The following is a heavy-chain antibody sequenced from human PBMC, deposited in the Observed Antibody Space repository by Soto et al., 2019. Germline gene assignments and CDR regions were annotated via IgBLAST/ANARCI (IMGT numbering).Heavy chain of an antibody. CDR1: GGSISSSSYY. CDR3: ARGRDYDFWSGYPSDYGMDV. Sequence: SETLSLTCTVSGGSISSSSYYWGWIRQPPGKGLEWIGSIYYSGSTNYNPSLKSRVTISVDTSKNQFSLKLSSVTAADTAVYYCARGRDYDFWSGYPSDYGMDVWGQGTTVTVSS. J-gene: IGHJ6*02. D-gene: IGHD3-3*01. CDR2: IYYSGST. V-gene: IGHV4-39*07.